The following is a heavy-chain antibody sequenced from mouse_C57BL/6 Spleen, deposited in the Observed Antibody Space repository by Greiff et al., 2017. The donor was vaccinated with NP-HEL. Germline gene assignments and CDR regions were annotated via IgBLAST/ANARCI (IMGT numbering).Heavy chain of an antibody. V-gene: IGHV5-9-1*02. Sequence: EVQVVESGEGLVKPGGSLKLSCAASGFTFSSYAMSWVRQTPEKRLEWVAYISSGGDYIYYADTVKGRFTISRDNARNTLYLQMSSLKSEDTAMYYCTRGGGLEGFAYWGQGTLVTVSA. CDR2: ISSGGDYI. CDR3: TRGGGLEGFAY. CDR1: GFTFSSYA. J-gene: IGHJ3*01. D-gene: IGHD2-4*01.